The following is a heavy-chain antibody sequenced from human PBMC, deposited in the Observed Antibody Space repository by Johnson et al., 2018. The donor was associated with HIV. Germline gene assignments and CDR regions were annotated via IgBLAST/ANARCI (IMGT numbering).Heavy chain of an antibody. D-gene: IGHD6-19*01. Sequence: MLLVESGGGLVQPGGSLRLSCAASGFTFSSYAMSWVRQAPGKGLEWVSGINWNGGSTGYADSVKGRFTISRDNAKNSLYLQMNSLRAEDTAVYYCAREGGQWLVLVDAFDIWGQGTMVTVSS. CDR2: INWNGGST. CDR1: GFTFSSYA. V-gene: IGHV3-20*04. CDR3: AREGGQWLVLVDAFDI. J-gene: IGHJ3*02.